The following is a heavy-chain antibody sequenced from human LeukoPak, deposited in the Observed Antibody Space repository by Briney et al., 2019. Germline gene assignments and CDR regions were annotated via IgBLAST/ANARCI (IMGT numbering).Heavy chain of an antibody. CDR3: ARSAYIYGPVSY. CDR2: IYYSGST. D-gene: IGHD5-18*01. V-gene: IGHV4-31*03. J-gene: IGHJ4*02. CDR1: GGSISSGGYY. Sequence: KSSETLSLTCTVSGGSISSGGYYWSWIRQHPGKGLEWIGYIYYSGSTYYNPSLKSRVTISVDTSKNQFSLKLSSVTAADTAVYYCARSAYIYGPVSYWGQGTLVTVSS.